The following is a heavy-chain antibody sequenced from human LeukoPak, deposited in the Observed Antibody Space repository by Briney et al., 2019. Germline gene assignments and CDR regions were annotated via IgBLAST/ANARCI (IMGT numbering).Heavy chain of an antibody. V-gene: IGHV1-69*13. J-gene: IGHJ4*02. CDR2: IIPIFGTA. D-gene: IGHD2/OR15-2a*01. CDR1: GGTFSSYA. CDR3: AGEGPQFQASFTSTYYFDY. Sequence: APVKVSCKASGGTFSSYAISWVRQAPGQGLEWMGGIIPIFGTANYAQKFQGRVTITADESTSTAYMELSSLRSEDTAVYYCAGEGPQFQASFTSTYYFDYWGQGTLVTVSS.